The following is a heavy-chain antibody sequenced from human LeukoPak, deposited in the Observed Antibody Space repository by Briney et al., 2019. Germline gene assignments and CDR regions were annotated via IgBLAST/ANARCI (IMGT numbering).Heavy chain of an antibody. V-gene: IGHV3-33*01. J-gene: IGHJ4*02. CDR3: AREIIEAVAGMGFDY. D-gene: IGHD6-19*01. CDR2: IWYDGSNK. CDR1: GFTFSSYG. Sequence: SGGSLRLSCAASGFTFSSYGMHWVRQAPGKGLEWVAVIWYDGSNKYYADSVKGRFTISRDNSKNTLYLQMNSLRAEDTAVYYCAREIIEAVAGMGFDYWGQGTLVTVSS.